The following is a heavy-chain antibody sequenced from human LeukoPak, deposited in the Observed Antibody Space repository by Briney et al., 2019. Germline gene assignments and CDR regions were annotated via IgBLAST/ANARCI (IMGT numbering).Heavy chain of an antibody. Sequence: GRSLRLSCAASGFTFDDYAMHWVRQAPGKGLVWVSGISWNSGSIGYADSVKGRFTISRDNAKNSLYLQMNRLRAEDTALYYCAKGGIVVVPAAMWDYFDYWGQGTLVTVSS. V-gene: IGHV3-9*01. CDR3: AKGGIVVVPAAMWDYFDY. CDR1: GFTFDDYA. D-gene: IGHD2-2*01. CDR2: ISWNSGSI. J-gene: IGHJ4*02.